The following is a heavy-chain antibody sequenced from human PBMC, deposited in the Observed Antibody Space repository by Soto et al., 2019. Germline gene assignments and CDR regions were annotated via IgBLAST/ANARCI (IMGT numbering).Heavy chain of an antibody. CDR1: GFIFSNYK. CDR2: ISGTSSHI. Sequence: EVQLVESGGGLVKPGGSLTLSCATSGFIFSNYKMNWVRQAPGKGLEWVSSISGTSSHIYYADSVKGRFTISRDNAENSLYLQMNSLRAEDTAVYYGARELLFAGYYYYLDVWGKGTTVIVSS. V-gene: IGHV3-21*06. D-gene: IGHD2-21*01. J-gene: IGHJ6*03. CDR3: ARELLFAGYYYYLDV.